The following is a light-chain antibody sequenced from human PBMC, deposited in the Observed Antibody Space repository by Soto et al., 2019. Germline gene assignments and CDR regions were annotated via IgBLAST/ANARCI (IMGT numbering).Light chain of an antibody. V-gene: IGKV3-20*01. CDR1: QSVSSSY. CDR2: GAS. J-gene: IGKJ1*01. CDR3: LQYGVPLWT. Sequence: EIVLTQSPGTLSLSPGERATLSCRASQSVSSSYLAWYQQKPGQAPRLLIYGASSRATGIPDRFSGSGSGTDFTLTISRLEPEDFAVYYCLQYGVPLWTFGQGTKV.